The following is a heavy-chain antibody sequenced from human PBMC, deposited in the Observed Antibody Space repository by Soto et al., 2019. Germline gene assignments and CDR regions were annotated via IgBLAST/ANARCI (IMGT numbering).Heavy chain of an antibody. CDR1: CGSFRGYY. J-gene: IGHJ5*02. CDR3: ARGSYCGGDCYTIMFDP. D-gene: IGHD2-21*02. CDR2: INHSGST. V-gene: IGHV4-34*01. Sequence: PSETLSLTCAVYCGSFRGYYWSWIRQPPGKGLEWIGEINHSGSTNYNPSLKSRVTMSVDTSKNQFSLKLSSVTAADTAVYYCARGSYCGGDCYTIMFDPWAQGNLVPVS.